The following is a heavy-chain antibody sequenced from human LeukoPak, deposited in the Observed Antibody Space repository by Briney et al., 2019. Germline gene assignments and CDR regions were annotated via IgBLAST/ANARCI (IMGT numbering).Heavy chain of an antibody. V-gene: IGHV3-33*06. J-gene: IGHJ4*02. Sequence: GGSLRLSCAASGFTFSSYGMHWVRQAPGKGLEWVAVIWYDGGNKYYADSVKGRFTISRDNSKNTLYLQMNSLRAEDTAVYYCAKDYSGYDLFDYWGQGTLVTVSS. CDR1: GFTFSSYG. CDR3: AKDYSGYDLFDY. D-gene: IGHD5-12*01. CDR2: IWYDGGNK.